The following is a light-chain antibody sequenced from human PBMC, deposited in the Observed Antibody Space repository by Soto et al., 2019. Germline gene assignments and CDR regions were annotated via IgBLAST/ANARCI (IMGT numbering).Light chain of an antibody. CDR1: SSDVGGYKY. CDR2: EVS. J-gene: IGLJ1*01. Sequence: QPVLTQPASVSGSPGQSITISCTGTSSDVGGYKYVSWYQQHPGEAPKLMIYEVSNRPSGVSNRFSGSKSGNTASLTISGLQAEDEADYYCSSYTSSSPCVFGTGTKLTVL. CDR3: SSYTSSSPCV. V-gene: IGLV2-14*01.